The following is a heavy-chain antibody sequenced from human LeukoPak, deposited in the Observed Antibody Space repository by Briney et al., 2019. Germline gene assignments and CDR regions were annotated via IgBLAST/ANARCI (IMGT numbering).Heavy chain of an antibody. Sequence: GGSLRLSCAASGFTFSSYSMNWVSQAPGKGLEWVSSISSRSSYIYYADSVKGRFTISRDNAKNSLYLQMNSLRAEDTAVYYCARQVGAIYFDYWGQGTLVTVSS. J-gene: IGHJ4*02. CDR3: ARQVGAIYFDY. CDR1: GFTFSSYS. V-gene: IGHV3-21*01. D-gene: IGHD1-26*01. CDR2: ISSRSSYI.